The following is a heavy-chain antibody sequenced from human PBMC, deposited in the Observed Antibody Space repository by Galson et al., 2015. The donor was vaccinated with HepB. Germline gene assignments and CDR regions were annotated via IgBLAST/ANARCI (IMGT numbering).Heavy chain of an antibody. Sequence: SVKVSCKASGGTFSSYAISWVRQAPGQGLEWMGGIIPIFGTANYAQKFQGRVTITADKSTSTAYMELSSLRSEDTAVYYCALYCSGGSCYGTGFDYWGQGTLVTVSS. CDR2: IIPIFGTA. V-gene: IGHV1-69*06. J-gene: IGHJ4*02. CDR3: ALYCSGGSCYGTGFDY. D-gene: IGHD2-15*01. CDR1: GGTFSSYA.